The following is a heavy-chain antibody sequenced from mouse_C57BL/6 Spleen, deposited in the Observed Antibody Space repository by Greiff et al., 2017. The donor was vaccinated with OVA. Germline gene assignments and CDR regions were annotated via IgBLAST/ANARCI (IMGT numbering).Heavy chain of an antibody. CDR3: ARDRDGYYSLWYFDV. CDR1: GFTFSDYY. V-gene: IGHV5-16*01. J-gene: IGHJ1*03. CDR2: INYDGSST. Sequence: EVMLVESEGGLVQPGSSMKLSCTASGFTFSDYYMAWVRQVPEKGLEWVANINYDGSSTYYLDSLKSRFIISRDNAKNILYLQMSSLKSEDTATYYCARDRDGYYSLWYFDVWGTGTTVTVSS. D-gene: IGHD2-3*01.